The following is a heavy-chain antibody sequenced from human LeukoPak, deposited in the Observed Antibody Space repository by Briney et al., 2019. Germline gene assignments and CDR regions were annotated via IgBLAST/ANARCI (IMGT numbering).Heavy chain of an antibody. CDR2: IYTSGST. D-gene: IGHD2-2*01. CDR3: ARELKSIVVVPAAIVYSYGFDY. J-gene: IGHJ4*02. Sequence: SETLSLTCTVSGGSISSYYRSWIRQPAGKGLEWIGRIYTSGSTNYNPSLKSRVTMSVDTSKNQFPLKLSSVTAADTAVYYCARELKSIVVVPAAIVYSYGFDYWGQGTLVTVSS. CDR1: GGSISSYY. V-gene: IGHV4-4*07.